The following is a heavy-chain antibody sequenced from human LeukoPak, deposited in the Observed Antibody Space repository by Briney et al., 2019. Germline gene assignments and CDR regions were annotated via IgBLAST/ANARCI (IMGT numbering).Heavy chain of an antibody. CDR2: IKQDGSEK. Sequence: PGGSLRLSCAASGFTFSSYWMSWVRQAPGKGLEWVANIKQDGSEKYYVDSVKGRFTISRDNAKNSLYLQMNSLRAEDAAVYYCAKDAKYCSGGSCHLPFDYWGQGTLVTVSS. CDR3: AKDAKYCSGGSCHLPFDY. J-gene: IGHJ4*02. V-gene: IGHV3-7*03. CDR1: GFTFSSYW. D-gene: IGHD2-15*01.